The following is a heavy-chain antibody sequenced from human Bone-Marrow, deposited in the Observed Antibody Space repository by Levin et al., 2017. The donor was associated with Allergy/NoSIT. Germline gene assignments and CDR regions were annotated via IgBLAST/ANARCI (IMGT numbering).Heavy chain of an antibody. CDR2: ISGTTGST. D-gene: IGHD1-1*01. Sequence: AGGSLRLSCAASGFTFSAYTMTWVRQAPGKGLEWVSGISGTTGSTYYADSVQGRFTISRDNSRNRLYLQMNSLRAEDTALYYCAKDGLSTAYNIYYFDNWGQGTLVTVSS. V-gene: IGHV3-23*01. CDR3: AKDGLSTAYNIYYFDN. CDR1: GFTFSAYT. J-gene: IGHJ4*02.